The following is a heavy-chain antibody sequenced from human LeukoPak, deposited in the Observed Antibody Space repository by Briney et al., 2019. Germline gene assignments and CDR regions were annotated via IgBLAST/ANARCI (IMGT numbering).Heavy chain of an antibody. D-gene: IGHD2-2*01. CDR1: GYSFTSYR. CDR3: ARPGYCSSTSCWDAFDI. J-gene: IGHJ3*02. V-gene: IGHV5-51*01. Sequence: GESLKISCKGSGYSFTSYRIGWVRQMPGKGLEWMGIIYPGDSDARYSPSFQGQVTISADKSISTAYLQWSSLKASDTAMYYCARPGYCSSTSCWDAFDIWGQGTMVTVSS. CDR2: IYPGDSDA.